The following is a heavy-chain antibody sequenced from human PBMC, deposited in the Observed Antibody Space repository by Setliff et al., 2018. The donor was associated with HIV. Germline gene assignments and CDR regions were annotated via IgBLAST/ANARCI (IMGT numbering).Heavy chain of an antibody. J-gene: IGHJ4*02. CDR3: ARRRGYGYTCDN. D-gene: IGHD5-12*01. CDR2: LYYSGTT. Sequence: SETLSLTCSVSDDSLSSSNYYWGWVRQHPGKGLEWIAMLYYSGTTYYSPSLKSRVTISVDTSRKQLFLRLNYVTAAGTAVYYCARRRGYGYTCDNWGQGLLVTVSS. V-gene: IGHV4-39*01. CDR1: DDSLSSSNYY.